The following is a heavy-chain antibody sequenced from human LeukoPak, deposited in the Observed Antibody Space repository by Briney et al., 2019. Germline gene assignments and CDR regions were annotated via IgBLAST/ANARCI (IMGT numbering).Heavy chain of an antibody. D-gene: IGHD3-3*01. CDR2: IYSGGST. CDR3: ATASTNYDFWSGYDY. CDR1: GFTVSSNY. V-gene: IGHV3-53*01. Sequence: GGSPRLSCAASGFTVSSNYMSWVHQAPGKGLEWVSVIYSGGSTYYADSVKGRFTISRDNSKNTLYLQMNSLRAEDTAVYYCATASTNYDFWSGYDYWGQGTLVTVSS. J-gene: IGHJ4*02.